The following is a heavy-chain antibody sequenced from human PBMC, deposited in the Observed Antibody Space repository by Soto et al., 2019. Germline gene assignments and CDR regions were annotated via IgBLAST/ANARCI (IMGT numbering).Heavy chain of an antibody. V-gene: IGHV1-2*02. CDR1: GYTFTGYY. D-gene: IGHD6-6*01. CDR3: AXGGIAARRDYYYYGMDV. J-gene: IGHJ6*02. Sequence: GASVKVSCKASGYTFTGYYMHWVRQAPGQGLEWMGWINPNSGGTNYAQKFQGRVTMTRDTSISTAYMELSRLRSDDTAVYYCAXGGIAARRDYYYYGMDVWGQGTTVTVSS. CDR2: INPNSGGT.